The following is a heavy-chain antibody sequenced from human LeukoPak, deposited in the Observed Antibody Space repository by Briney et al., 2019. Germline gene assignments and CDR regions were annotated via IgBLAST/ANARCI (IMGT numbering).Heavy chain of an antibody. V-gene: IGHV4-59*01. CDR3: ARDGNYFDY. CDR2: IYYSGST. J-gene: IGHJ4*02. CDR1: GGSISSYY. D-gene: IGHD1-26*01. Sequence: PSETLSLTCTVSGGSISSYYWSWIRQPPGKGLEWIGYIYYSGSTNYNPSLKSRVTISVDTSENQFSLKLSSVTAADTAVYYCARDGNYFDYWGQGTLVTVSS.